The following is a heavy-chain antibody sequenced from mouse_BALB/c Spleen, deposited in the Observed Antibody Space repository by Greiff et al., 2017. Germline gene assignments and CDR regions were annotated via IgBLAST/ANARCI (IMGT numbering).Heavy chain of an antibody. CDR2: ISYSGST. V-gene: IGHV3-2*02. CDR1: GYSITSDYA. Sequence: DVKLQESGPGLVKPSQSLSLTCTVTGYSITSDYAWNWIRQFPGNKLEWMGYISYSGSTSYNPSLKSRISITRDTSKNQFFLQLNSVTTEDTATYYCARSRDGNYDYWYFDVWGAGTTVTVSS. CDR3: ARSRDGNYDYWYFDV. J-gene: IGHJ1*01. D-gene: IGHD2-1*01.